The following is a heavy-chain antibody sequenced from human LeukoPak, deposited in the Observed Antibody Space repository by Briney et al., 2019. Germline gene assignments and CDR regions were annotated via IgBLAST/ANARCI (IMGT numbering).Heavy chain of an antibody. CDR3: ARGYSSGWNHGPPL. Sequence: SETLSLTCTVSGGSFSGFLWSWIRQPPGKGLEWIGSIYYSGSTYYNPSLKSRVTISVDTSKNQFSLKLSSVTAADTAVYYCARGYSSGWNHGPPLWGQGTMVTVSS. CDR1: GGSFSGFL. CDR2: IYYSGST. V-gene: IGHV4-34*01. J-gene: IGHJ3*01. D-gene: IGHD6-19*01.